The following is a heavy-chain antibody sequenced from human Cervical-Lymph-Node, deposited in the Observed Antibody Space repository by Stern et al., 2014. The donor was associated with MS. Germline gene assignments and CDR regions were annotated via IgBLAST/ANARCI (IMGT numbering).Heavy chain of an antibody. CDR2: INHIGST. CDR3: TRGSSQWFGSRAYGMDV. Sequence: QVQLQQWGAGLLQPSETLSLTCAVYGGSLSDYFWSWIRQPPGKGLEWIGEINHIGSTHYNTSLKSRVPISIDTSNMQFALRLSSVTAADTAVYYCTRGSSQWFGSRAYGMDVWGQGTTVTVSS. J-gene: IGHJ6*02. D-gene: IGHD3-10*01. CDR1: GGSLSDYF. V-gene: IGHV4-34*01.